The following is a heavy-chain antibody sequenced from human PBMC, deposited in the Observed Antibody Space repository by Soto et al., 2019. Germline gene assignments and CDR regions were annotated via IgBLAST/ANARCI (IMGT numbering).Heavy chain of an antibody. D-gene: IGHD3-22*01. V-gene: IGHV4-34*01. CDR2: INHSGST. J-gene: IGHJ4*02. CDR1: GGSFSGYY. Sequence: SETLSLTCAVYGGSFSGYYWSWIRQPPGKGLEWIGEINHSGSTNYNPSLKSRVTISVDTSKNQFSLKLSSVTAADTAVYYCASVLDSSGYYSEAIDYWGQGTLVTVS. CDR3: ASVLDSSGYYSEAIDY.